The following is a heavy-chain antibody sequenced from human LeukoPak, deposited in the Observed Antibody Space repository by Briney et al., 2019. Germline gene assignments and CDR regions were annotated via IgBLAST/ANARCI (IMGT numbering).Heavy chain of an antibody. D-gene: IGHD5-12*01. J-gene: IGHJ6*02. CDR2: IYYSGST. CDR3: ARDPTPLYSGYGKGYYYGMDV. V-gene: IGHV4-59*01. CDR1: GGSISSYY. Sequence: SETLSLTCTVSGGSISSYYWSWIRQPPGKGLEWIGYIYYSGSTNYNPSLKSRVTISVDTSKNQFSLKLSSVTAADTAVYYCARDPTPLYSGYGKGYYYGMDVWGQGTTVTVSS.